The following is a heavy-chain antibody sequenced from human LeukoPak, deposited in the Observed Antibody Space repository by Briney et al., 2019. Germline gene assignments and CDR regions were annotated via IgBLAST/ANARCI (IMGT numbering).Heavy chain of an antibody. Sequence: LSGESLRLSCATSGFTFSDYYMSWVRQAPGKGLEWVANIKQDGSEKYYVDSVKGRFTISRDNAKNSLYLQMNSLRAEDTAVYYCARDNWNRGYAFDIWGQGTMVTVSS. CDR3: ARDNWNRGYAFDI. J-gene: IGHJ3*02. CDR2: IKQDGSEK. V-gene: IGHV3-7*01. D-gene: IGHD1/OR15-1a*01. CDR1: GFTFSDYY.